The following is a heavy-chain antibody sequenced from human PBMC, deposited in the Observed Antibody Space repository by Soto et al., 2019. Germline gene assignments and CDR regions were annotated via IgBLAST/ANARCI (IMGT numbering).Heavy chain of an antibody. V-gene: IGHV2-26*01. CDR2: IFSNEEN. J-gene: IGHJ4*02. CDR3: ARRIRYYYDSSGYYDY. CDR1: GFSLSNARMD. Sequence: QVTLKESGPVLVNPTESRTLTGTVSGFSLSNARMDVPGLRQPPGEALEWLAPIFSNEENSYSPSLMSRLTISKDTSKIQVVLTMTNMDPVDTAKYYCARRIRYYYDSSGYYDYWGQGNLGTVSS. D-gene: IGHD3-22*01.